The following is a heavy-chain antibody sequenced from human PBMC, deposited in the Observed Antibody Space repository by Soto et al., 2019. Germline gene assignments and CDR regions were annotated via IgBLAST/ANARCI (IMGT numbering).Heavy chain of an antibody. CDR1: GGSFSGYY. Sequence: SETLSLTCAVYGGSFSGYYWSWIRQPPGKGLEWIGEINHSGSTNYNPSLKSRVTISVDTSKNQFSLKLSSVTAADTAVYYCARGEDRIFDIWGQGTMVTVSS. V-gene: IGHV4-34*01. J-gene: IGHJ3*02. CDR2: INHSGST. CDR3: ARGEDRIFDI.